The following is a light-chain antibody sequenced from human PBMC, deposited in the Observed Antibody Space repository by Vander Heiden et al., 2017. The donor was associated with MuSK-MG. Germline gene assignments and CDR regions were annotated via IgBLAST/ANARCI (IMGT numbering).Light chain of an antibody. CDR1: SSDVGGYNY. V-gene: IGLV2-14*03. Sequence: QSALTQPASVSGSPGQSVTISCTGTSSDVGGYNYVSWYQQHPVKAPKLMIYDVSNRPSGVSNRFSGSKSGNTASLTISGPQAEDEADYYCSSYTSSSTLIFGGGTKLTVL. CDR3: SSYTSSSTLI. CDR2: DVS. J-gene: IGLJ2*01.